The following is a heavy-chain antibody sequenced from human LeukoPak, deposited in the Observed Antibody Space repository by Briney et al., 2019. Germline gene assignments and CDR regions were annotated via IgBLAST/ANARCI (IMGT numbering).Heavy chain of an antibody. J-gene: IGHJ4*02. D-gene: IGHD3-22*01. CDR3: AREWLLGQHSLDY. CDR1: GFTFSSYA. CDR2: ISSNGGST. V-gene: IGHV3-64*01. Sequence: GGSLRLSCAASGFTFSSYAMHWVRQAPGKGLEYVSAISSNGGSTYYANSVKGRFTISRDNSKNTLYLQMGSLRAEDMAVYYCAREWLLGQHSLDYWGQGTLVTVSS.